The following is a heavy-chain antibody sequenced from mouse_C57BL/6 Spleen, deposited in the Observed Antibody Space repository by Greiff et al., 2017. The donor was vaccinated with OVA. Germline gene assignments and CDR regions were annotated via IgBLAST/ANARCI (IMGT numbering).Heavy chain of an antibody. CDR3: AREKNYGSRGFDY. D-gene: IGHD1-1*01. V-gene: IGHV1-26*01. CDR1: GYTFTDYY. CDR2: INPNNGGT. J-gene: IGHJ2*01. Sequence: VQLQQSGPELVKPGASVKISCKASGYTFTDYYMNWVKQSHGKSLEWIGDINPNNGGTSYNQKFKGKATLTVDKSSSTAYMELRSLTSEDSAVYYCAREKNYGSRGFDYWGQGTTLTVSS.